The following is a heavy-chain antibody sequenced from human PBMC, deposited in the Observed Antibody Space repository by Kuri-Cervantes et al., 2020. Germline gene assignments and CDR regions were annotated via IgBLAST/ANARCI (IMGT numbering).Heavy chain of an antibody. J-gene: IGHJ4*02. V-gene: IGHV3-9*01. CDR2: ISWNSGSI. Sequence: LSLTCAASGFTFDDYAMHWVRQAPGKGLEWVSGISWNSGSIGYADSVKGRFTISRDNSKNTLYLQMNSLRAEDTAVYYCARGVGYYGSGTMGYWGQGTLVTVSS. CDR1: GFTFDDYA. CDR3: ARGVGYYGSGTMGY. D-gene: IGHD3-10*01.